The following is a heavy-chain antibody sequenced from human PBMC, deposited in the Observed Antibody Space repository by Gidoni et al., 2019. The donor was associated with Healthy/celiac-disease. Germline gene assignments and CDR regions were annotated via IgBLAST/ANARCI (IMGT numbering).Heavy chain of an antibody. D-gene: IGHD3-22*01. Sequence: EVQLVESGGGLVKPGGSLRISCAASGFTFSSNSMNWVRQAPGKGLELVSSISSIGSYISYADSWKARFTISRAKSKISLYLQMNIRIAGDTAVYYCARSGVNYDGIWGQGKMVTVSS. V-gene: IGHV3-21*01. CDR2: ISSIGSYI. CDR3: ARSGVNYDGI. CDR1: GFTFSSNS. J-gene: IGHJ3*02.